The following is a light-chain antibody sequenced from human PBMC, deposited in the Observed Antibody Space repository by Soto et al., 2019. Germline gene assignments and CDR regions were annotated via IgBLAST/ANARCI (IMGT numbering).Light chain of an antibody. CDR2: DAS. CDR3: HQRSKWPLT. J-gene: IGKJ4*01. CDR1: QSVRSY. V-gene: IGKV3-11*01. Sequence: DIVLTQSPATLSLSPWERDNLYCRASQSVRSYLAWYQQKPGQAPRLLIYDASNRATDIPARFSGSGSGTDFTLTISSLDPEDSAVYYCHQRSKWPLTFGGGTKVDIK.